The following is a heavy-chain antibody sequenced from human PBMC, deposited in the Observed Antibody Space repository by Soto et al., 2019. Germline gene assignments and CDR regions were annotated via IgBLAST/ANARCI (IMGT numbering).Heavy chain of an antibody. CDR3: ARVRGDSSVYYYSYYYYYGMAG. D-gene: IGHD3-22*01. Sequence: ASVKVSCKASGYTFTGYYMHWVRQAPGQGLEWMGWISAYNGNTNYAQKLQGRVTMTTDTSTSTAYMELRSLRSDDTAVYYCARVRGDSSVYYYSYYYYYGMAGGGKGTRV. J-gene: IGHJ6*04. CDR1: GYTFTGYY. CDR2: ISAYNGNT. V-gene: IGHV1-18*04.